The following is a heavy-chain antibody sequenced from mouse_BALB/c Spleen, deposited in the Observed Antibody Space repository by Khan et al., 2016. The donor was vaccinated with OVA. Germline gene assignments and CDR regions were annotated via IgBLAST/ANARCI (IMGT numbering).Heavy chain of an antibody. D-gene: IGHD2-14*01. CDR3: ARAYYRYDGYYAMDY. J-gene: IGHJ4*01. CDR1: GFSLSRYN. V-gene: IGHV2-6-4*01. Sequence: QVQLQQSGPGLVAPSQSLSITCTVSGFSLSRYNIHWVRQPPGKGLEWLGMIWGGGGTDYNSTLKSRLSISKDNSKSQVFLKMISLQTDDTAMYYCARAYYRYDGYYAMDYWGQGTSVTVSS. CDR2: IWGGGGT.